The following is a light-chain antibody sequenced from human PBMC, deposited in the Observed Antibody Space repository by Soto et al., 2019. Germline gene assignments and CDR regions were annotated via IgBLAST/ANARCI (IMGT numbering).Light chain of an antibody. CDR3: QQRSNWPPYT. CDR2: DAS. Sequence: EIVLTQSPATLSLSPGERATLSCRASQSVSSYLAWYQQKPGQAPRLLLYDASNRATAIPARLSGSGSGTDFTLTISSIEPEDFSVYYYQQRSNWPPYTFGEGTKVEIK. V-gene: IGKV3-11*01. CDR1: QSVSSY. J-gene: IGKJ2*01.